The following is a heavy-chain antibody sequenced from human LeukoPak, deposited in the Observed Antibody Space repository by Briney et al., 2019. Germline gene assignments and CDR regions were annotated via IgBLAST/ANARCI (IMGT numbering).Heavy chain of an antibody. Sequence: SETLSLTCTVSGGSISSYYWGWIRQPAGKGLEWIGRIYTSGSTNYNPSLKSRVTMSVDTSKNQFSLKLSSVTAADTAVYYCARSGYSRSVGAFDIWGQGTMVTVSS. CDR1: GGSISSYY. CDR2: IYTSGST. J-gene: IGHJ3*02. CDR3: ARSGYSRSVGAFDI. D-gene: IGHD6-13*01. V-gene: IGHV4-4*07.